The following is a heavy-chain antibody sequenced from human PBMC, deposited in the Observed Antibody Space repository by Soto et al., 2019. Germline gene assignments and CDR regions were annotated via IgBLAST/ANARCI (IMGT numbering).Heavy chain of an antibody. CDR2: IYYSGST. J-gene: IGHJ4*02. CDR1: GGSISSYY. D-gene: IGHD6-13*01. CDR3: ARLTAEVYSSSWYFDY. Sequence: SETLSLTCTVSGGSISSYYWSWIRQPPGKGLEWIGYIYYSGSTNYNPSLKSRVTISVDTSKNQFSLKLSSVTAADTAVYYCARLTAEVYSSSWYFDYWGQGTLVTVSS. V-gene: IGHV4-59*08.